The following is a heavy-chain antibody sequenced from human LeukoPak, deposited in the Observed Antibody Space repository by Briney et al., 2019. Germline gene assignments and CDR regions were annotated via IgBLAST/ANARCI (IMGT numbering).Heavy chain of an antibody. CDR1: GGSFSGYY. D-gene: IGHD3-22*01. CDR2: INHSGST. Sequence: PSETLSLTCAVYGGSFSGYYWSWIRQPPGKGLEWIGEINHSGSTNYNPSLKSRVTISVDTSKNQFSLKLSSVTAADTAVYYCARGADDYYHSSAHSAEYFQHWGQGTLVTVSS. J-gene: IGHJ1*01. V-gene: IGHV4-34*01. CDR3: ARGADDYYHSSAHSAEYFQH.